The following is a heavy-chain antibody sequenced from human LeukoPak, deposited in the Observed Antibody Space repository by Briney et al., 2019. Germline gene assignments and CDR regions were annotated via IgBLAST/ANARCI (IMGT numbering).Heavy chain of an antibody. Sequence: GSLRLSCAASGFTFSSYSMNWVRQAPGKGLEWVSSISSSSSYIYYADSVKGRFTISRDNAKNSLYLQMNSLRAEDTAVYYCARDLYGYSYGYGYAFDIWGQGTMVTVSS. D-gene: IGHD5-18*01. CDR1: GFTFSSYS. J-gene: IGHJ3*02. CDR3: ARDLYGYSYGYGYAFDI. V-gene: IGHV3-21*01. CDR2: ISSSSSYI.